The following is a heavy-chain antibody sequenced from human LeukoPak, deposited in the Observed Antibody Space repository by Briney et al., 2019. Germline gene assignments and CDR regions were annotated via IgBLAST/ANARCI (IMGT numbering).Heavy chain of an antibody. CDR3: ARDPLPYYDILTGYSGELDD. Sequence: GGSLRLSCAASGFTVSSNYMSWVRQAPGKGLEWVSVIYSGGTTYYADSVKGRFTFSRDNSKNTLDLQMNSLRAEDTAVYYCARDPLPYYDILTGYSGELDDWGQGTLVTVSS. CDR1: GFTVSSNY. D-gene: IGHD3-9*01. V-gene: IGHV3-53*01. CDR2: IYSGGTT. J-gene: IGHJ4*02.